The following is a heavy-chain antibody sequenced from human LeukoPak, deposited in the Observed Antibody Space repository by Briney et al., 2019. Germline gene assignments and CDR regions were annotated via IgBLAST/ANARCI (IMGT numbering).Heavy chain of an antibody. CDR1: GGTFSSYA. Sequence: GASVKVSCKASGGTFSSYAISWVGQAPGQGLEWMGGIIPIFGTANYAQKFQGRVTITTDESTSTAYMELSSLRSEDTAVYYCATGFTLPFLSGSYGSYFDYWGQGTLVTVSS. J-gene: IGHJ4*02. D-gene: IGHD1-26*01. CDR2: IIPIFGTA. V-gene: IGHV1-69*05. CDR3: ATGFTLPFLSGSYGSYFDY.